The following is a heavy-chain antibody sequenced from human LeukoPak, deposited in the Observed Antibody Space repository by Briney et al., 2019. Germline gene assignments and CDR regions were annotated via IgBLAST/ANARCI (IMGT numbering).Heavy chain of an antibody. D-gene: IGHD2-15*01. V-gene: IGHV3-30*19. J-gene: IGHJ5*02. CDR1: GFTFSSYG. Sequence: PGRSLRLSCAASGFTFSSYGMHWVRQAPGKGLEWVAVISYDGSNKYYADSVKGRFTISRDNSKNTLYLQMNSLRAEDTAVYYCARDIDFRCGSCSGQFDPWGQGTLVTVSS. CDR3: ARDIDFRCGSCSGQFDP. CDR2: ISYDGSNK.